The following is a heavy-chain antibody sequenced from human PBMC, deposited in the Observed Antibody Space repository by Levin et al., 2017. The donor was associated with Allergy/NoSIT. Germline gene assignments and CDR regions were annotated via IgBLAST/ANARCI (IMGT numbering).Heavy chain of an antibody. CDR2: VKQDGSEN. CDR1: GFPFSNYW. J-gene: IGHJ6*02. D-gene: IGHD2-2*02. Sequence: LSLTCAASGFPFSNYWMSWVRQAPGKGLEWVAKVKQDGSENYYVDAVKGRFTISRDNAKNSLYLQMNSLRAEDAAVYFCARDGDKYCSSTSCYSGFYYYGMDLWGQGTTVTVSS. CDR3: ARDGDKYCSSTSCYSGFYYYGMDL. V-gene: IGHV3-7*01.